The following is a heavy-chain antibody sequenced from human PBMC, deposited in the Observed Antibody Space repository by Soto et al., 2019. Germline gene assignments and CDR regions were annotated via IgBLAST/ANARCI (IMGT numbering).Heavy chain of an antibody. CDR1: GYDFFKYN. Sequence: ASVKVSCKTSGYDFFKYNMHWVRQAPGQGLEWMGVINPNGGYTRHAQKFQGRVIMTRDTSSKIVHMELSGLTSEDTAMYYCTRADTDVVILPDVRPLFDLWGQGALVTVSS. D-gene: IGHD2-21*02. CDR3: TRADTDVVILPDVRPLFDL. J-gene: IGHJ4*02. V-gene: IGHV1-46*01. CDR2: INPNGGYT.